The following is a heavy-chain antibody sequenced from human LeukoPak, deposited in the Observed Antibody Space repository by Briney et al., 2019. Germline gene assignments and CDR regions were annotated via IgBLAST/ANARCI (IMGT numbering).Heavy chain of an antibody. J-gene: IGHJ4*02. CDR3: ARDGAAAGTFDY. CDR1: GFTFSSYN. Sequence: GGSLRLSCAASGFTFSSYNMNWVRQAPGKGLEWVSSITSSSNYIYYADSVKGRFTISRDNAKNSLYLQINSLRAEDTAVYYCARDGAAAGTFDYWGQGTLVTVSS. CDR2: ITSSSNYI. V-gene: IGHV3-21*01. D-gene: IGHD6-13*01.